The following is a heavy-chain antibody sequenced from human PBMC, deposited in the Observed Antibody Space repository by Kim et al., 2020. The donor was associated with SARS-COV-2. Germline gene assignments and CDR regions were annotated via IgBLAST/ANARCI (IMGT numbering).Heavy chain of an antibody. V-gene: IGHV1-24*01. CDR3: ATSITIFGGFAP. Sequence: ASVKVSCKASGYTLTELSMHWVRQAPGKGLEWMGGFDPDNGETIYAQRFQGRVTMTEDTSTDTAYMELSSLRSEDTAVYYCATSITIFGGFAPWGQGTLVTVSS. CDR1: GYTLTELS. D-gene: IGHD3-3*01. J-gene: IGHJ5*02. CDR2: FDPDNGET.